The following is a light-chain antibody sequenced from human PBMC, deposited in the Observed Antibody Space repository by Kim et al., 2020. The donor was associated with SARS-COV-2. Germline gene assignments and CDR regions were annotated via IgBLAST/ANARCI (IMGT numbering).Light chain of an antibody. CDR3: QQANSFLPLT. CDR1: QDISNY. J-gene: IGKJ4*01. Sequence: DIQMTQSPSSVSASVGESVTITCRASQDISNYLVWYQQKPGKDPKLLMYDPSNLQTGVPSRFSGSGFGTHFTLSISSLQPEDFATYYCQQANSFLPLTFGGGTKVDIK. CDR2: DPS. V-gene: IGKV1D-12*01.